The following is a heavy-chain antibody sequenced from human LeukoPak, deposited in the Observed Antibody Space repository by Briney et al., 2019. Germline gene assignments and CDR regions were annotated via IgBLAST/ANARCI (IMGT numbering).Heavy chain of an antibody. CDR1: GFTFSNYW. D-gene: IGHD3-9*01. CDR3: ARMGALRYFDWLSYYFDY. V-gene: IGHV3-74*01. CDR2: INSDESST. Sequence: GGSLRLSCAASGFTFSNYWMHWVRQGPGKGLVWVSRINSDESSTTYADSVKGRFTISRDNAKNTLYLQMNSLRAEDTAVYYCARMGALRYFDWLSYYFDYWGQGTLVTVSS. J-gene: IGHJ4*02.